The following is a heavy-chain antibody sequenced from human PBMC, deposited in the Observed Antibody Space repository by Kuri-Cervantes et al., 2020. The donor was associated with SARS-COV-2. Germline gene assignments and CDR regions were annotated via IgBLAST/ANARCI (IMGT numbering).Heavy chain of an antibody. D-gene: IGHD2-21*01. CDR1: GYIFTSYG. V-gene: IGHV1-18*01. CDR3: ARTMDCGGDCYPVDY. CDR2: ISAYNGNT. J-gene: IGHJ4*02. Sequence: ASVKVSCKASGYIFTSYGISWVRQAPGQGLEWMGWISAYNGNTNYAQKLQGRVTVTTDTSTSTAYIELRSLRSDDTAVYYCARTMDCGGDCYPVDYWGQGTLVTVSS.